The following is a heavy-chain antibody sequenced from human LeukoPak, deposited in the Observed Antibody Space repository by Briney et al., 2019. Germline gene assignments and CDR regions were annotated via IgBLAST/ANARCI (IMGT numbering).Heavy chain of an antibody. CDR2: ITHSGNY. V-gene: IGHV4-59*02. CDR3: ARARADYGDFQF. Sequence: SETLSLTCAVSGASVSSSYWTWIRQTPGKTLEWIGYITHSGNYIYNPPLRSRVRTSIDASKNHFSLNLRSVTAADTAIYYCARARADYGDFQFWGQGILVSVSS. D-gene: IGHD4-17*01. J-gene: IGHJ4*02. CDR1: GASVSSSY.